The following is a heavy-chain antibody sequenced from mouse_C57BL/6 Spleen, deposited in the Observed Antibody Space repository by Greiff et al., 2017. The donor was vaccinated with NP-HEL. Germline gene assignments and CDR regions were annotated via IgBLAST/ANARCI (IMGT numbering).Heavy chain of an antibody. CDR1: GYAFSSSW. Sequence: VQLQQSGPELVKPGASVKISCKASGYAFSSSWMNWVKQRPGKGLEWIGRIYPGDGDTNYNGKFKGKATLTADKSSSTAYMQLSSLTSEDSAVYVCARGAIYYDYDGCAYWGQGTLVTVSA. CDR2: IYPGDGDT. J-gene: IGHJ3*01. CDR3: ARGAIYYDYDGCAY. D-gene: IGHD2-4*01. V-gene: IGHV1-82*01.